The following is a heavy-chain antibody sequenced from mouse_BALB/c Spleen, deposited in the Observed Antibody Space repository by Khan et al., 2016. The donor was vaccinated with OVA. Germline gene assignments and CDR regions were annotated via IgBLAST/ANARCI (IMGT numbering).Heavy chain of an antibody. Sequence: EVKLVESGGDLVKPGGSLKLSCAASGFTFSSYGMSWVRQTPDKRLEWVATISSGGSYTYYPDSVKGRFTISRDNAKNTLYLQMSSLKSEDTAMYYGARHRGYDDYFDYWGQGTTLTVSS. CDR1: GFTFSSYG. V-gene: IGHV5-6*01. CDR2: ISSGGSYT. D-gene: IGHD2-14*01. J-gene: IGHJ2*01. CDR3: ARHRGYDDYFDY.